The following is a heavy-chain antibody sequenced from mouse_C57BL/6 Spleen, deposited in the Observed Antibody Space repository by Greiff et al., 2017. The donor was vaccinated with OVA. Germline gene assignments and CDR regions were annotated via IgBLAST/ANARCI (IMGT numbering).Heavy chain of an antibody. D-gene: IGHD1-1*01. CDR2: IRSKSNNYAT. J-gene: IGHJ1*03. CDR1: GFSFNTYA. Sequence: EVQLVESGGGLVQPKGSLKLSCAASGFSFNTYAMNWVRQAPGKGLEWVARIRSKSNNYATYYADSVKDRFTISRDDSESMLYLQMNNLKTEDTAMYYCVRHSTVVATGYFDVWGTGTTVTVSS. CDR3: VRHSTVVATGYFDV. V-gene: IGHV10-1*01.